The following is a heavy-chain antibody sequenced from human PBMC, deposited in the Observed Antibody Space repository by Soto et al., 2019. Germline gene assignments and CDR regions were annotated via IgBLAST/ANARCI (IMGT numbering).Heavy chain of an antibody. CDR1: GGSFSGYY. CDR3: ARGVDYYDSSGSYY. V-gene: IGHV4-34*01. CDR2: INHSGST. D-gene: IGHD3-22*01. Sequence: PSETLSLTCAVSGGSFSGYYWSWIRQPPGKGLEWIGEINHSGSTNYNPSLKSRVTISVDTSKNQFSLKLSSVTAADTAVYYCARGVDYYDSSGSYYWGQGTLVTVSS. J-gene: IGHJ4*02.